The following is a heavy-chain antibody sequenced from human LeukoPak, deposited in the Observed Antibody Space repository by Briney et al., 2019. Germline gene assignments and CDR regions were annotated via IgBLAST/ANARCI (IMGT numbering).Heavy chain of an antibody. V-gene: IGHV3-21*01. Sequence: GGSLRLSCAASGFSFSSYTMNWVRQAPGKGLEWVSSITTSSNYIYYADSVKGRFTISRDNAKNSLYLQMNSLRAEDTAVYYCAELGITMIGGVWGKGTTVTISS. CDR2: ITTSSNYI. CDR3: AELGITMIGGV. D-gene: IGHD3-10*02. J-gene: IGHJ6*04. CDR1: GFSFSSYT.